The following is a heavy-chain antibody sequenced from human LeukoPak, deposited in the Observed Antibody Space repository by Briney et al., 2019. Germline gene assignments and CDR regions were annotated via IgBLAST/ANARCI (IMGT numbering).Heavy chain of an antibody. V-gene: IGHV5-51*01. CDR2: IYPGDSDT. J-gene: IGHJ4*02. CDR3: ARPAGEAGSYFDY. Sequence: GGSLKISCEGSGYSFTSYWIGWVRQVPGKGLEWMGIIYPGDSDTRYSPSFQAQVTISAAKSIRTAYLQSSSLKASDTAMYYCARPAGEAGSYFDYWGQGTLVTVSS. CDR1: GYSFTSYW. D-gene: IGHD3-10*01.